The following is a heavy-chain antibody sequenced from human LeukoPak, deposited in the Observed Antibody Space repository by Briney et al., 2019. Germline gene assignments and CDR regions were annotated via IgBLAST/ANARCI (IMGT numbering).Heavy chain of an antibody. CDR3: TRDLTGTTWSENDY. CDR2: IYSGDRT. Sequence: GGSLRLSCVASGLSVRGSYMSWVRQAPGKGLEWVSVIYSGDRTYYADSVKGRFTISRDTCKNTLYLQMNNLRADDTAIYYCTRDLTGTTWSENDYWGQGTLVTISS. J-gene: IGHJ4*02. V-gene: IGHV3-53*01. CDR1: GLSVRGSY. D-gene: IGHD6-13*01.